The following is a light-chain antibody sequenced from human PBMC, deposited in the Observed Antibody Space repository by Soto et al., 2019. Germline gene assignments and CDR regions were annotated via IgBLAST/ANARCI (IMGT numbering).Light chain of an antibody. CDR1: SSDVGGYNY. CDR3: SSYTSSSTPYV. V-gene: IGLV2-14*03. CDR2: EVS. Sequence: SVRTQPASVSGSPGQSITISCTGTSSDVGGYNYVSWYQQHPGKAPKLMIYEVSNRPSGDSDRFSGSKSGNTASLTISGLQAEDEADYYCSSYTSSSTPYVFGSGT. J-gene: IGLJ1*01.